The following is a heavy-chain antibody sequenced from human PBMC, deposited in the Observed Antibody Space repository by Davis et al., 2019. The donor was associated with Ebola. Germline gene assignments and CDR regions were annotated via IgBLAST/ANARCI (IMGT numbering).Heavy chain of an antibody. CDR1: GFTVSSNY. CDR3: AKRLIAVAGTPYFDY. V-gene: IGHV3-53*01. Sequence: GESLKISCAASGFTVSSNYMSWVRQAPGKGLEWVSVIYSGGSTYYADSVKGRFTISRHNSKNTLYLQMNSLRAEDTAVYYCAKRLIAVAGTPYFDYWGQGTLVTVSS. CDR2: IYSGGST. J-gene: IGHJ4*02. D-gene: IGHD6-19*01.